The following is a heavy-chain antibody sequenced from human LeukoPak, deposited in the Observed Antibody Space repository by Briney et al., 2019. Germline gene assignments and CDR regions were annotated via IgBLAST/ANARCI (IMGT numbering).Heavy chain of an antibody. Sequence: GGSLRLSCAASGFTFSSYAMSWVRQAPGTGLEWVSAISGSGGSTYYADSVKGRFTISRDNSKNTLYLQMNSLRAEDTAVYYCAKALGSYGHMDVWGKGTTVTVSS. V-gene: IGHV3-23*01. CDR1: GFTFSSYA. J-gene: IGHJ6*03. D-gene: IGHD5-18*01. CDR3: AKALGSYGHMDV. CDR2: ISGSGGST.